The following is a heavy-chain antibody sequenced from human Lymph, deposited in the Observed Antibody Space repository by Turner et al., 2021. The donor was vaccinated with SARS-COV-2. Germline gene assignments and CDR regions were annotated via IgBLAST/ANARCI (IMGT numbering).Heavy chain of an antibody. CDR3: AKDGYDGIYCGGGSCYSGWFDP. D-gene: IGHD2-15*01. Sequence: EVQLLESGGGLVQPGGSLRLSCAASGCTFSSYTMSWVRQAPGKGLEWVSAISGSGASTYYADSVKGRFTISRDNSKNTLYLQMNSLRVEDTAVYYCAKDGYDGIYCGGGSCYSGWFDPWGQGTLVTVSS. CDR1: GCTFSSYT. V-gene: IGHV3-23*01. CDR2: ISGSGAST. J-gene: IGHJ5*02.